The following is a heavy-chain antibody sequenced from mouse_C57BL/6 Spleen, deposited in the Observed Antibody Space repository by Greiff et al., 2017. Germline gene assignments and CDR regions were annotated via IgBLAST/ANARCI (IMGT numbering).Heavy chain of an antibody. CDR3: ARRPCSSYEAWIAY. J-gene: IGHJ3*01. Sequence: QVQLQQPGAELVKPGASVKMSCKASGYTFTSYWITWVKQRPGQGLEWIGDFYPGSGSTNYNEKFKSKATLTVETSSSTAYIQLSSLTSEDSAVYYCARRPCSSYEAWIAYWGQGTLVTVSA. D-gene: IGHD1-1*01. V-gene: IGHV1-55*01. CDR2: FYPGSGST. CDR1: GYTFTSYW.